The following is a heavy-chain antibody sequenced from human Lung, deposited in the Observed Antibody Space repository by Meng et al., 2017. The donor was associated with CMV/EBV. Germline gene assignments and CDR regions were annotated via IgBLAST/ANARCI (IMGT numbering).Heavy chain of an antibody. J-gene: IGHJ4*02. V-gene: IGHV1-2*02. CDR3: ERDYSYAGSFFVFDY. CDR1: GYTFSDCV. Sequence: AGYTFSDCVLHWVRQGPGRRLGWMGWINPNTDDTNYAQGFQSRVALTRDTSISTAFMELRRLASDDTGVYYCERDYSYAGSFFVFDYWGQGALVTVSS. CDR2: INPNTDDT. D-gene: IGHD2-2*01.